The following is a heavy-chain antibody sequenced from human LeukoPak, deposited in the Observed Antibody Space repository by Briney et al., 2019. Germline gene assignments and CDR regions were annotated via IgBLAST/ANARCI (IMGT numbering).Heavy chain of an antibody. J-gene: IGHJ4*02. CDR3: ARARYDILTGYRYYFDY. D-gene: IGHD3-9*01. CDR2: ISWNSGSI. Sequence: GGSLRLSCAASGFTFDDYAMHWVRQAPGKGLEWVSGISWNSGSIGYADSVKGRFTISRDNTKNSLYLQMNSLRAEDTALYYCARARYDILTGYRYYFDYWGQGTLVTVSS. CDR1: GFTFDDYA. V-gene: IGHV3-9*01.